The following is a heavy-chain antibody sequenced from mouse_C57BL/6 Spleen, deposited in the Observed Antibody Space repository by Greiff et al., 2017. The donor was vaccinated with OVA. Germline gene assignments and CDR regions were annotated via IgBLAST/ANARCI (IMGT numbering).Heavy chain of an antibody. CDR1: GYTFTSYT. Sequence: VQLQQSGAELARPGASVKMSCKASGYTFTSYTMHWVKQRPGQGLEWIGYINPSSGYTKYNQKFKDKATLTADKSSSTAYMQLSSLTSEDSAVYYCARGWLSGTAMDYWGQGTSVTVSS. CDR2: INPSSGYT. J-gene: IGHJ4*01. D-gene: IGHD4-1*01. CDR3: ARGWLSGTAMDY. V-gene: IGHV1-4*01.